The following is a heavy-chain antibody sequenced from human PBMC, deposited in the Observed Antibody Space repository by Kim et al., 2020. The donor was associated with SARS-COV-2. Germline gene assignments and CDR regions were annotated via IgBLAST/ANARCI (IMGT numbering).Heavy chain of an antibody. CDR3: ARVPSSSWYYMYYYYGMDV. CDR2: INHSGST. Sequence: SETLSLTCAVYGGSFSGYYWSWIRQPPGKGLEWIGEINHSGSTNYNPSLKSRVTISVDTSKNQFSLKLSSVTAADTAVYYCARVPSSSWYYMYYYYGMDVWGQGTTVTVSS. CDR1: GGSFSGYY. V-gene: IGHV4-34*01. J-gene: IGHJ6*02. D-gene: IGHD6-13*01.